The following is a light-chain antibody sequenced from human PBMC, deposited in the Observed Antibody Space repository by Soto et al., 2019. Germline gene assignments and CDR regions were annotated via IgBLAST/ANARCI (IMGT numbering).Light chain of an antibody. V-gene: IGKV1-5*01. CDR2: DAS. CDR1: QSISSW. Sequence: DIQMTQSPSTLSASVGDRVTITCRASQSISSWLAWYQQKPGKAPKLLIYDASSLESGVPSRFSGSGSGTEFTLTISILQPDECATYYCQQYNKWTFGQGTKVELK. J-gene: IGKJ1*01. CDR3: QQYNKWT.